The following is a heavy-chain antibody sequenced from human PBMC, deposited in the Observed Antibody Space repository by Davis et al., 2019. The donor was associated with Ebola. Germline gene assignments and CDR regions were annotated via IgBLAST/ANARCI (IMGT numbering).Heavy chain of an antibody. CDR1: GYSISSGYY. D-gene: IGHD4-17*01. V-gene: IGHV4-59*01. J-gene: IGHJ4*02. CDR2: IYYTGST. CDR3: ARADGDYVHFDY. Sequence: SETLSLTCTVSGYSISSGYYWSWIRQPPGKGLEWIGYIYYTGSTNYNPSLKSRLTISVDTSKTQFSLEVSSVTAADTAVYYCARADGDYVHFDYWGQGILVTVSS.